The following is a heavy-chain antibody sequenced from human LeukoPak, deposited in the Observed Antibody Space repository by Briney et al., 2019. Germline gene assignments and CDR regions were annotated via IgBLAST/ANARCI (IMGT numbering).Heavy chain of an antibody. CDR2: IYYSGST. Sequence: SETLSLTCTVSGGSISSYYWSWIRQPPGKGLEWIGYIYYSGSTNYNPSLKSRVTISVDTSKNQFSLKLSSVTAADTAVYYCARGGRDGYNYLYWGQGTLVTVSS. D-gene: IGHD5-24*01. CDR3: ARGGRDGYNYLY. CDR1: GGSISSYY. J-gene: IGHJ4*02. V-gene: IGHV4-59*01.